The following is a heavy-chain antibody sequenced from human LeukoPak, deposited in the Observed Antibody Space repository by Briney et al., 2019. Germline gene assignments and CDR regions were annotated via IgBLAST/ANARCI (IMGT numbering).Heavy chain of an antibody. J-gene: IGHJ4*02. CDR3: ARAVVPAAIPVSDY. CDR2: ISSSSSYI. D-gene: IGHD2-2*01. Sequence: GGSLRLSCAASGFTFSSYSMNWVRQAPGKGLEWVSSISSSSSYIYYADSVKGRFTISRDNAKNSLYLQMNSLRAEDTAVYYCARAVVPAAIPVSDYWVQGTLVTVSS. CDR1: GFTFSSYS. V-gene: IGHV3-21*01.